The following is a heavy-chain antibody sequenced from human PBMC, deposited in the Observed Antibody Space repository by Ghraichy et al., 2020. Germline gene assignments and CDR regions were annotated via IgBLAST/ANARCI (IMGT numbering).Heavy chain of an antibody. CDR3: ARGFREWPLFTVAFDY. D-gene: IGHD4-23*01. Sequence: SETLSLTCTVSGGSISSGGYYWSWIRQHPGKGLEWIGYIYYSGSTYYNPSLKSRVTISVDTSKNQFSLKLSSVTAADTAVYYCARGFREWPLFTVAFDYWGQGTLVTVSS. J-gene: IGHJ4*02. CDR2: IYYSGST. V-gene: IGHV4-31*03. CDR1: GGSISSGGYY.